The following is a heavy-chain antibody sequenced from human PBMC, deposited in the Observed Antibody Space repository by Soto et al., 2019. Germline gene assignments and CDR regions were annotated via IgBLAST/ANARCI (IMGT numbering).Heavy chain of an antibody. V-gene: IGHV3-23*01. J-gene: IGHJ6*03. CDR2: ISGSGGST. CDR1: GFTFSSYA. D-gene: IGHD2-2*01. CDR3: AKRYCSSTSCYGVYYYYMDV. Sequence: GGSLRLSCAASGFTFSSYAMSWVRQAPGKGLEWVSAISGSGGSTYYADSVKGRFTISRDNSKNTLYLQMNSLRAEDTAVYYCAKRYCSSTSCYGVYYYYMDVWGKGTTVTVSS.